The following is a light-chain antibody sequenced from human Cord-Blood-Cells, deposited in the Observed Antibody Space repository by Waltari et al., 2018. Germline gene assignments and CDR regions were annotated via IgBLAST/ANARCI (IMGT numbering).Light chain of an antibody. Sequence: QSALTQPPSASGSPGQPVTISCTGTSSDVGGYNYVSWYQRQPGKAPKLMIYEVSKRPSGVPDRFSGSKSGNTASLTVSGLQAEDEADYYCSSYAGSNNVVFGGVTKLTV. V-gene: IGLV2-8*01. CDR1: SSDVGGYNY. CDR3: SSYAGSNNVV. J-gene: IGLJ2*01. CDR2: EVS.